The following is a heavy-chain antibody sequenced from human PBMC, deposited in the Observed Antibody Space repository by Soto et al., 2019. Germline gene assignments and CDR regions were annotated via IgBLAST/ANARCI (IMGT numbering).Heavy chain of an antibody. CDR2: IDPSDSYT. J-gene: IGHJ6*02. D-gene: IGHD5-12*01. V-gene: IGHV5-10-1*01. Sequence: GQSVKISFKGSGYSFTSYWISWVRQMPGKGLEWMGRIDPSDSYTNYSPSFQGHVTISADKSISTAYLQWSSLKASDTAMYYCASLPYDYHLDVWGQGTTVTVSS. CDR1: GYSFTSYW. CDR3: ASLPYDYHLDV.